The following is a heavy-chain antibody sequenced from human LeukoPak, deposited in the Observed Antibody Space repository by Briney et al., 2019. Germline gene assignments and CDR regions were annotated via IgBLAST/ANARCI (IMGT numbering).Heavy chain of an antibody. Sequence: GASVKVSCKASGYTFTSYGISWVRQAPGQGLEWMGWISAYNGNTNYAQKLQGRVTMTTDTSTSTAYMELRSLRSDDTAVYYCASTHYYDSSGYLGYWGQGTLVTVSS. V-gene: IGHV1-18*01. CDR3: ASTHYYDSSGYLGY. CDR1: GYTFTSYG. CDR2: ISAYNGNT. J-gene: IGHJ4*02. D-gene: IGHD3-22*01.